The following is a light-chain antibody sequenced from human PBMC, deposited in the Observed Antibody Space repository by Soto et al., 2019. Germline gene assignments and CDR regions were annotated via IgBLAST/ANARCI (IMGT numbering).Light chain of an antibody. Sequence: EIAWTPSPGALYLSLGENDPISCQARRRVIRSSLAWYQQKPGQAPRLLIYGASSRATGIPDRFSGSGSGTDFTLTISRLEPEDFAVYYCQHYGSSRGTFGQGTKVEIK. CDR2: GAS. CDR1: RRVIRSS. CDR3: QHYGSSRGT. V-gene: IGKV3-20*01. J-gene: IGKJ1*01.